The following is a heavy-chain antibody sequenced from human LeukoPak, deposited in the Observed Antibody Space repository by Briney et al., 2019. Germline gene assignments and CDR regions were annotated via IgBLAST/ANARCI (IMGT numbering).Heavy chain of an antibody. D-gene: IGHD6-19*01. CDR3: ARVLTTSYSSGSGVFDY. Sequence: PGGSLRLSCAASGFTFSSYAMSWVRQAPGKGLEWVSAISGSGGSTYYADSVKGRFTISRDNSKNTLYLQMNSLRAEDTAVYYCARVLTTSYSSGSGVFDYWGQGTLVTVSS. CDR1: GFTFSSYA. V-gene: IGHV3-23*01. CDR2: ISGSGGST. J-gene: IGHJ4*02.